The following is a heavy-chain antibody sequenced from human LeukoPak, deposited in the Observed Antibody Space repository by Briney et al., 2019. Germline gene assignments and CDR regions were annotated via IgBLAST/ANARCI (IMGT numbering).Heavy chain of an antibody. J-gene: IGHJ5*02. CDR2: INWNGGST. D-gene: IGHD3-9*01. CDR3: ARDQYFDWLGYNWFDP. V-gene: IGHV3-20*01. CDR1: GFTFDDYG. Sequence: GGSLRLSCAASGFTFDDYGMSWVRQAPGKGLEWVSGINWNGGSTGYADSVKGRFTISRDNAKNSLYLQMNSLRAEDTALYHCARDQYFDWLGYNWFDPWGQGTLVTVSS.